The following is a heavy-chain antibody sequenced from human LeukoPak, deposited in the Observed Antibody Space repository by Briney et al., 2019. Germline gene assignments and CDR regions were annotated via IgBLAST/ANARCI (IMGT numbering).Heavy chain of an antibody. CDR3: AELGSAWSGAGADY. CDR2: IGASGSST. D-gene: IGHD6-19*01. V-gene: IGHV3-23*01. Sequence: GGSLRLSCAASGFSFSNYAMSWVRQAPGKGLEWVSAIGASGSSTYYIDSVKGRFTISRDNSKNTLYLQMNSLRAEDTAVYYCAELGSAWSGAGADYWGQGTLVTVSS. J-gene: IGHJ4*02. CDR1: GFSFSNYA.